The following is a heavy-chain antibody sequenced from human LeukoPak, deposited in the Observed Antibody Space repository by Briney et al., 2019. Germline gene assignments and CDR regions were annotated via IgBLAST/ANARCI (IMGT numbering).Heavy chain of an antibody. D-gene: IGHD5-12*01. Sequence: SVKVSCKASGGPFSSYAISWVRQAPGQGLEWMGGIIPIFGTANYAQKFQGRVTINADESTSTAYMELSSLRSEDTAVYYCARGGRIVATILYYFDYWGQGTLVTVSS. J-gene: IGHJ4*01. CDR1: GGPFSSYA. CDR2: IIPIFGTA. V-gene: IGHV1-69*13. CDR3: ARGGRIVATILYYFDY.